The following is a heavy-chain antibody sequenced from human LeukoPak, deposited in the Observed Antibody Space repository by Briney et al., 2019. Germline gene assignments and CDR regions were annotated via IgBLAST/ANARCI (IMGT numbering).Heavy chain of an antibody. CDR1: GFTFSSYA. J-gene: IGHJ4*02. Sequence: GGSLRLSCAASGFTFSSYAMHWVRQAPGEGLEWVSAISESGDSTYYADSVKGRFTISRDNSQNRLFLQMNSLRAEDTAVYYCARKLLEMTTSTGGQGTLVTVSS. CDR3: ARKLLEMTTST. V-gene: IGHV3-23*01. D-gene: IGHD5-24*01. CDR2: ISESGDST.